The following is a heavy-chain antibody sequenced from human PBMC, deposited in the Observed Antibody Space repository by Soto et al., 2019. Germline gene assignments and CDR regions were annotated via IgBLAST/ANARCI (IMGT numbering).Heavy chain of an antibody. J-gene: IGHJ4*02. V-gene: IGHV4-59*08. CDR3: ARRRYSSGWYIDY. CDR2: IYYSGST. D-gene: IGHD6-19*01. Sequence: QVQLQESGPGLVKPSETLSLTCTVSGGSISSYYWSWIRQPPGKGLEWIGYIYYSGSTNYNPSLTRRVTIAVDTSKNQFSLKLTSVTAADTAVYYCARRRYSSGWYIDYWGQGTLVTVSS. CDR1: GGSISSYY.